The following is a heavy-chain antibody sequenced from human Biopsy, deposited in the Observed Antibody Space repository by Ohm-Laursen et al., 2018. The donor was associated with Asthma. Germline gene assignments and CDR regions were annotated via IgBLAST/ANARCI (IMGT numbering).Heavy chain of an antibody. CDR1: GFTFSRYD. CDR2: ISGSGDST. CDR3: ARGGYCSGVTCFPFDR. D-gene: IGHD6-19*01. Sequence: SLRLYCAASGFTFSRYDMSWVRQAPGKGLEWVSAISGSGDSTYYADSVKGRFTISRDDSRDTLYLHLNSLTAEDTAVYFCARGGYCSGVTCFPFDRWGQGTRVSVSS. J-gene: IGHJ4*02. V-gene: IGHV3-23*01.